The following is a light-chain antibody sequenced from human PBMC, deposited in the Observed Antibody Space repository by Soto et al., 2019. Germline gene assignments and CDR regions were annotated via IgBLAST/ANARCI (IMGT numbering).Light chain of an antibody. J-gene: IGKJ1*01. CDR1: QSISYY. V-gene: IGKV3-11*01. CDR3: QQRSDWPST. Sequence: EIVLTQSPATVSLSPGERATLSCRASQSISYYLAWYQQKPGQAPRLLIYDAINMATGIPGRFRGSGSGTDFTLTISSLEPEDFAVYYCQQRSDWPSTFGQGTKVEV. CDR2: DAI.